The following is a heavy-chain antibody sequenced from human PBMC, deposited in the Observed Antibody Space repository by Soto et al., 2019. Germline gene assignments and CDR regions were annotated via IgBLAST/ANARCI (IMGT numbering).Heavy chain of an antibody. CDR3: ARDCSSSSCSVWRY. Sequence: VQLLESGGNLVQPGGSLRLSCAASGFSLKNYAMTWVRQAPGKGLEWVSGITGSGDKTYYADSVKGRFIISRDNSVNTLYLQMNSLRAADTALYYCARDCSSSSCSVWRYWGQGTQVTVCS. CDR1: GFSLKNYA. V-gene: IGHV3-23*01. D-gene: IGHD2-2*01. J-gene: IGHJ4*02. CDR2: ITGSGDKT.